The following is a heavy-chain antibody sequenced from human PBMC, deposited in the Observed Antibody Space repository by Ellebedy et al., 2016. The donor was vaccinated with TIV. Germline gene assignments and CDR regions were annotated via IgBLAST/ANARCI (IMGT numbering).Heavy chain of an antibody. CDR1: GFIFSKAW. CDR2: IKGKTDGGTR. D-gene: IGHD2-15*01. CDR3: AAGTGYSDFDY. J-gene: IGHJ4*02. V-gene: IGHV3-15*01. Sequence: GESLKISXAASGFIFSKAWMNWVRQAPGKGLEWVGRIKGKTDGGTRDFAAPVKGRFSISRDDSKNTVFLQMDSLKTEDTAVYYCAAGTGYSDFDYWGQGTLVTVSS.